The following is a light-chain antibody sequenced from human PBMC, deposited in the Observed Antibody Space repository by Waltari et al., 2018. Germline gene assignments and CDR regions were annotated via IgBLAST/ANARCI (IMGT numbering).Light chain of an antibody. V-gene: IGLV2-11*01. J-gene: IGLJ2*01. CDR1: SSDVGGYNY. CDR2: DVT. Sequence: QSALTQPRSVSGSPGQSVTISCPGTSSDVGGYNYVSWYQQYPGKAPKLMIYDVTKRPSGVPDRFSGSKSGNTASLTISGLQAEDEADYYCCSYAGSYTFVVFGGGTKLTVL. CDR3: CSYAGSYTFVV.